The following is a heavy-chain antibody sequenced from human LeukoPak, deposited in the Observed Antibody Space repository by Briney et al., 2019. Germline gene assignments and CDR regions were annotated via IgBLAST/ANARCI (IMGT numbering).Heavy chain of an antibody. D-gene: IGHD1-26*01. CDR3: ARYAVEYRGTFFDY. V-gene: IGHV4-39*01. Sequence: PSETLSLTCTVSGGSIRSTDNFWGWIRQPPGKGLEWIGSIYYGGGTYYNPSLKSRATISVDKTKNQFSLKLSSVTAADTAVYYCARYAVEYRGTFFDYWGQGTLVTVSA. CDR1: GGSIRSTDNF. CDR2: IYYGGGT. J-gene: IGHJ4*02.